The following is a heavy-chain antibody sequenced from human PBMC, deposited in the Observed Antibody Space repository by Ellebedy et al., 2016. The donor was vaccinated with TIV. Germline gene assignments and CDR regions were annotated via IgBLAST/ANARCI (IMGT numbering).Heavy chain of an antibody. CDR3: ARDLIAAAGTA. Sequence: PGGSLRLSCAASGFTFSGYWMHWVRQAPGKGLVWVSRINSDGRRTSYADSVRGRFTISRDNAKNTLYLQMNSLRAEDTAVYYCARDLIAAAGTAWGQGTLVTVSS. CDR1: GFTFSGYW. D-gene: IGHD6-13*01. J-gene: IGHJ5*02. V-gene: IGHV3-74*01. CDR2: INSDGRRT.